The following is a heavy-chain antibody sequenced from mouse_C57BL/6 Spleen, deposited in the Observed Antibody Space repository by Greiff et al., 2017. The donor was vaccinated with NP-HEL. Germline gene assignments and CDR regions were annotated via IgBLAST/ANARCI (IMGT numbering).Heavy chain of an antibody. CDR2: IYPRSGNT. J-gene: IGHJ2*01. V-gene: IGHV1-81*01. D-gene: IGHD3-2*02. CDR1: GYTFTSYG. Sequence: QVQLKESGAELARPGASVKLSCKASGYTFTSYGISWVKQRTGQGLEWIGEIYPRSGNTYYNEKFKGKATLTADKSSSTAYMELRSLTSEDSAVYFCARDEAQATGDYWGQGTTLTVSS. CDR3: ARDEAQATGDY.